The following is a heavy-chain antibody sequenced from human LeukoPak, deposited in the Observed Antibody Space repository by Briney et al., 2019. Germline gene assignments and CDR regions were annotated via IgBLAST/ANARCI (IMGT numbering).Heavy chain of an antibody. D-gene: IGHD2-15*01. CDR2: ISYDGSNK. V-gene: IGHV3-30*03. J-gene: IGHJ4*02. Sequence: GGSLRLSCAASGFTFSPYSMNWVRQAPGKGLEWVAVISYDGSNKYYADSVKGRFTISRDNSKNTLYLQMNSLRAEDTAVYYCASGPGYCSGGSCYIDYWGQGTLVTVSS. CDR3: ASGPGYCSGGSCYIDY. CDR1: GFTFSPYS.